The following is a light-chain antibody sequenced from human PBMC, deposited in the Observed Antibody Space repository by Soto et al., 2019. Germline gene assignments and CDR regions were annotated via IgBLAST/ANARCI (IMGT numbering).Light chain of an antibody. CDR3: QHTSSTPLT. CDR1: QSIDNY. J-gene: IGKJ4*01. Sequence: DIQVTQSPSSLSASVGGRVTITCRESQSIDNYLNWYQQQPGRAPNLLIYGASNLKSGVPSRFSGSGSGTDCTLTITTLQPEAFATYYCQHTSSTPLTFGGGTKMEI. CDR2: GAS. V-gene: IGKV1-39*01.